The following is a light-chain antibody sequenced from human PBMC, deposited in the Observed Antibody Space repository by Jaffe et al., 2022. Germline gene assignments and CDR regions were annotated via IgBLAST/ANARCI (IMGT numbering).Light chain of an antibody. CDR1: SGSIASNY. CDR2: EDN. V-gene: IGLV6-57*01. CDR3: QSYDSSSPHVV. J-gene: IGLJ2*01. Sequence: NFMLTQPHSVSESPGKTVTISCTRSSGSIASNYVQWYQQRPGSSPTTVIYEDNQRPSGVPDRFSGSIDSSSNSASLTISGLKTEDEADYYCQSYDSSSPHVVFGGGTKLTVL.